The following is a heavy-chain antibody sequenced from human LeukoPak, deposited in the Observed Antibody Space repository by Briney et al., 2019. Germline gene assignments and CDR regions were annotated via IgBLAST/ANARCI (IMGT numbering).Heavy chain of an antibody. CDR2: IYTSGNT. J-gene: IGHJ5*02. CDR1: GGSISSYY. D-gene: IGHD3-22*01. V-gene: IGHV4-4*07. Sequence: SETLSLTCTVSGGSISSYYWSWIRQPAGKGLEWIGRIYTSGNTNYNPSLKSRVTMSVDTSKNQFSLKLSSVTAADTAVYYCARGEHWNYYDRPYNWFDPWGQGTLVTVSS. CDR3: ARGEHWNYYDRPYNWFDP.